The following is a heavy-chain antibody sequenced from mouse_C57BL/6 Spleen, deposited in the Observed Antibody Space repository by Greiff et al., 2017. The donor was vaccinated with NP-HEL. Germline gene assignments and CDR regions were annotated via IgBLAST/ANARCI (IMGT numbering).Heavy chain of an antibody. V-gene: IGHV1-59*01. CDR1: GYTFTSYW. J-gene: IGHJ1*03. CDR2: IDPSDSYT. Sequence: QVQLQQPGAELVRPGTSVKLSCKASGYTFTSYWMHWVKQRPGQGLEWIGVIDPSDSYTNYNQKFKGKATLTVDTSSSTAYMQLSSLTSEDSAVYYCARLGYGSPVPYWYFDVWGTGTTVTVSS. CDR3: ARLGYGSPVPYWYFDV. D-gene: IGHD1-1*01.